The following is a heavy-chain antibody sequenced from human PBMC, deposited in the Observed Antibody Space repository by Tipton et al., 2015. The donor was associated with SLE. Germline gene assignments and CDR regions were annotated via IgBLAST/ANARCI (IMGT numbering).Heavy chain of an antibody. Sequence: TLSLTCSVSGYSISSSSYYWGWIRQPPGKGLEWIGEIYHSGSTNYNPSLKSRVTISVDKSKNQFSLKLSSVTAADTAVYYCARDIAAAGGYNWFDPWGQGTLVTVPS. CDR3: ARDIAAAGGYNWFDP. J-gene: IGHJ5*02. CDR2: IYHSGST. V-gene: IGHV4-39*07. CDR1: GYSISSSSYY. D-gene: IGHD6-13*01.